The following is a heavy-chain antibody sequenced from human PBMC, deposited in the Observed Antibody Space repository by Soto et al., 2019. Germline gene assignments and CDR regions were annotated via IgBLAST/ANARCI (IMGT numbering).Heavy chain of an antibody. D-gene: IGHD5-18*01. J-gene: IGHJ6*02. CDR2: IIPIFGTA. CDR3: AGPYKDTAMVLSYYYGMDV. Sequence: QVQLVQSGAEVKKPGSSVKVSCKASGGTFNSYAISWVRQAPGQGLEWMGGIIPIFGTANYAQKFQGRVTITADESTSTAYMELSSLRSEDTAVYYCAGPYKDTAMVLSYYYGMDVWGQGTTVTVSS. V-gene: IGHV1-69*01. CDR1: GGTFNSYA.